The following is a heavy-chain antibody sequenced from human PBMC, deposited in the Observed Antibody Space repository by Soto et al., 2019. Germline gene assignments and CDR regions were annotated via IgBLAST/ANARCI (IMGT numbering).Heavy chain of an antibody. Sequence: QVQLVQSGAEVKKPGASVKVSCKASGYTFTSYAMHWVRQAPGQRLEWMGWINAGNGNTKYSQKFQGRVTITRDTSASTAYMELSSLRSEDTAVYYCARDADRGGWSELTNWGQGTLVTVSS. CDR3: ARDADRGGWSELTN. CDR2: INAGNGNT. CDR1: GYTFTSYA. D-gene: IGHD6-19*01. V-gene: IGHV1-3*01. J-gene: IGHJ4*02.